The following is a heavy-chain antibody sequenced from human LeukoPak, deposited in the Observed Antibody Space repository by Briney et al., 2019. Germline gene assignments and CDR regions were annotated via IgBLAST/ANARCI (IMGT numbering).Heavy chain of an antibody. Sequence: PSETLSLTCTVSGGSISSYYWSWIRQPPGKGLEWIGYIYYSGSTNYNPSLKSRVTISVDTSKNQFSLKLSSVTAADTAVYYCARAPGDHSGFWFDPWGQGTLVTVSS. CDR1: GGSISSYY. J-gene: IGHJ5*02. V-gene: IGHV4-59*08. CDR3: ARAPGDHSGFWFDP. CDR2: IYYSGST. D-gene: IGHD5-12*01.